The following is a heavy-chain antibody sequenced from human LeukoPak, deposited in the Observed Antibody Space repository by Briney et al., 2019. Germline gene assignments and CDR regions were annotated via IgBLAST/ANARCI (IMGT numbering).Heavy chain of an antibody. D-gene: IGHD3/OR15-3a*01. CDR2: IYYSGST. V-gene: IGHV4-61*01. CDR3: ARLGWTDY. CDR1: GGSISSGSYY. J-gene: IGHJ4*02. Sequence: SQTLSLTCTVFGGSISSGSYYWSWIRQPPGKGLEWIGYIYYSGSTNYNPSLKSRVTISVDTSKNQFSLKLSSVTAADTAVYYCARLGWTDYWGQGTLVTVSS.